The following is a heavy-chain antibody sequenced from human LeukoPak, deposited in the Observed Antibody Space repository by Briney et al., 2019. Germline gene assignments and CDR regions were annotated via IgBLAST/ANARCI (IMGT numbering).Heavy chain of an antibody. J-gene: IGHJ4*02. CDR2: IIPILGIA. CDR1: GGTFSSYT. V-gene: IGHV1-69*02. Sequence: SVKVSCKASGGTFSSYTISWVRQAPGQGLEWMGRIIPILGIANYAQKFQGRVTITADKSTSTAYMELSSLRSEDTAVYYCARGGYCSSTSCLTYFDYWGQETLVTVSS. D-gene: IGHD2-2*01. CDR3: ARGGYCSSTSCLTYFDY.